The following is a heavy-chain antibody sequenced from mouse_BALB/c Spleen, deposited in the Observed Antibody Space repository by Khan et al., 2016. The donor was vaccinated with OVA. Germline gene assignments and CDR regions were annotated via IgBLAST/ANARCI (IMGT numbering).Heavy chain of an antibody. V-gene: IGHV2-5-1*01. CDR3: AKSDYDVYYYAMDY. D-gene: IGHD2-4*01. Sequence: VKLQESGPSLVQPSQSLSITCTVSGFSLTSYGVHWVRQSPGKGLEWLGVIWRGGSTDYNAAFMSRLSITKDNSKSQVFFKMNSLQADDTAIYYCAKSDYDVYYYAMDYWGQGTSVTVSS. J-gene: IGHJ4*01. CDR1: GFSLTSYG. CDR2: IWRGGST.